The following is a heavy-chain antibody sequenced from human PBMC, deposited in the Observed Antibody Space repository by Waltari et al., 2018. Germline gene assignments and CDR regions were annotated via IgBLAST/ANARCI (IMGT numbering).Heavy chain of an antibody. CDR1: GASIPRNSHY. CDR3: ATYIGASVGTAAFDV. J-gene: IGHJ3*01. D-gene: IGHD5-12*01. CDR2: VSYSGTT. Sequence: QLQLQESGPRLVRPSETLSLIFRVSGASIPRNSHYWAWSRQSPGQGLEWIGTVSYSGTTYISPSLKSRVSVSRDTSKNQVSLILGSVTAADMAVYYCATYIGASVGTAAFDVWGQGTMVTVSS. V-gene: IGHV4-39*01.